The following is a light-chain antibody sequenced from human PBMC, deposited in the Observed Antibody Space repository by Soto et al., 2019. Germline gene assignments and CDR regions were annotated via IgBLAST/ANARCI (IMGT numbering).Light chain of an antibody. CDR2: ESN. Sequence: TYPAPMSGTRGQSITISYSGSSSVIRYYNLGSWYQRRPGAAPRLIIYESNKRPSGGTTRFSASKSGNTASVTISGLQAEHDAEYVCCSEAGKKCPFYVIGTGTKGTGL. V-gene: IGLV2-23*01. CDR3: CSEAGKKCPFYV. CDR1: SSVIRYYNL. J-gene: IGLJ1*01.